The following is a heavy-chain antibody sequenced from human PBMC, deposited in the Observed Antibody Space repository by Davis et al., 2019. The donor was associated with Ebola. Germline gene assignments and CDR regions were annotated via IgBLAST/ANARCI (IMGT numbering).Heavy chain of an antibody. CDR2: ISYDGSNK. D-gene: IGHD2-2*01. CDR3: ARATILDY. CDR1: GFTFSSYA. J-gene: IGHJ4*02. Sequence: GGPLRPSCAAPGFTFSSYAMHWVRQAPGKGLEWVAVISYDGSNKYYADSVKGRFTISRDNSKNTLYLQMNSLRAEDTAVYYCARATILDYWGQGTLVTVSS. V-gene: IGHV3-30-3*01.